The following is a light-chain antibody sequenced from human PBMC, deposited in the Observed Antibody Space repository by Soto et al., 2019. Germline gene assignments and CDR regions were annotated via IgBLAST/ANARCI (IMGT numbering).Light chain of an antibody. Sequence: DIQLTQSPSFLSASVGDRVTITCRASQGISNYLAWYQQKPGKAPKLLIYYASNLQSGVPSRFSGTGFGTDFTLTISSLQPDDFATYYCQQFNNYFGQGTRLEIK. CDR3: QQFNNY. CDR2: YAS. V-gene: IGKV1-9*01. CDR1: QGISNY. J-gene: IGKJ5*01.